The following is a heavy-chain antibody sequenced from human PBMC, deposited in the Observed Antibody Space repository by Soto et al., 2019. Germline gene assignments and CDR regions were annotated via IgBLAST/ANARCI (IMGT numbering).Heavy chain of an antibody. D-gene: IGHD3-10*01. Sequence: CLRLFFTASGFTLGDYAMSWFRQAPGKGLEWVGFIRSKAYGGTTEYAASVKGRFTISRDDSKSIAYLQMNSLKTEDTAVYYCTRGSSVTGAVRGATPYYYYYGMDVWAQRTTVTVYS. V-gene: IGHV3-49*03. CDR2: IRSKAYGGTT. J-gene: IGHJ6*02. CDR1: GFTLGDYA. CDR3: TRGSSVTGAVRGATPYYYYYGMDV.